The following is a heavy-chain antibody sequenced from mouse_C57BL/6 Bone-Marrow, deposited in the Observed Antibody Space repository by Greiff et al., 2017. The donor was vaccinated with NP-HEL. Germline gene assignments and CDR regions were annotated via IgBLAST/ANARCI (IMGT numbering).Heavy chain of an antibody. J-gene: IGHJ4*01. CDR1: GYTFTDYN. CDR3: AREGYDKKDYYAMDY. CDR2: INPNNGGT. Sequence: EVQLQQSGPELVKPGASVKIPCKASGYTFTDYNMDWVKQSHGKSLEWIGDINPNNGGTIYNQKFKGKATLTVDKSSSTAYMELRSLTSEDTAVYYCAREGYDKKDYYAMDYWGQGTSVTVSS. V-gene: IGHV1-18*01. D-gene: IGHD2-3*01.